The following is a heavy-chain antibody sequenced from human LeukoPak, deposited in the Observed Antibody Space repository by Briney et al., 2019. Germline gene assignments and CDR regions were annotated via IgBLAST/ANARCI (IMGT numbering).Heavy chain of an antibody. V-gene: IGHV3-20*04. CDR2: INWNGDST. CDR3: ARDREGYQLPQMRYYYYMDV. J-gene: IGHJ6*03. D-gene: IGHD2-2*01. CDR1: GFTFDDHG. Sequence: GGSLRLSCAASGFTFDDHGMTWVRQAPGKGLEWVSGINWNGDSTGYADSVKGRFIISRDNAKNSLYLQMNSLRAEDTAVYYCARDREGYQLPQMRYYYYMDVWGKGTTVTISS.